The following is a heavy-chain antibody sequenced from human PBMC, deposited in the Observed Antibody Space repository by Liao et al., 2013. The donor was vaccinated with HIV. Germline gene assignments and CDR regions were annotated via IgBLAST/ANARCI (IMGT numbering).Heavy chain of an antibody. J-gene: IGHJ6*03. V-gene: IGHV4-59*01. CDR1: GGSISSYY. Sequence: QVQLQESGPGLVKPSETLSLTCTVSGGSISSYYWSWIRQPPGKGLEWIGYIYYSGSTNYNPSLKSRVTISVDTSKNQFSLKLSSVTAADTAVYYCARETLRPPYYYYYYMDVWGKGTTVTVSS. CDR2: IYYSGST. CDR3: ARETLRPPYYYYYYMDV.